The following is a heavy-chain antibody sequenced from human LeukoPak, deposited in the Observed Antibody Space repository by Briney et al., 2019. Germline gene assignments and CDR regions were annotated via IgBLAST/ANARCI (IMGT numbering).Heavy chain of an antibody. D-gene: IGHD5-24*01. V-gene: IGHV1-2*06. CDR3: ATRDGYNPEYFDY. Sequence: ASVKVSCKASGYTFTGYYMHWVRQAPGQGLEWMGRINPNSGGTNYAQKFQGRVTMTRHTSISTAYMELSRLRSDDTAVYYCATRDGYNPEYFDYWGQGTLVTVSS. CDR2: INPNSGGT. CDR1: GYTFTGYY. J-gene: IGHJ4*02.